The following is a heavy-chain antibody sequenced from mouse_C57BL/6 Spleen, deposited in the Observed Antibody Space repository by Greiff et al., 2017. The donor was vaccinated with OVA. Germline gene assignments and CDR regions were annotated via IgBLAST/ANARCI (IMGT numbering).Heavy chain of an antibody. D-gene: IGHD4-1*01. V-gene: IGHV5-17*01. Sequence: EVQGVEPGGGLVKPGGSLKLSCAASGFTFSDYGMHWVRQAPEKGLEWVADISSGSSTIYYADTVKGRFTTSRDNAKNTRFMQKTSLMSEDTAMYYCARSNWGFDYWGQGTTLTVSS. CDR1: GFTFSDYG. CDR3: ARSNWGFDY. J-gene: IGHJ2*01. CDR2: ISSGSSTI.